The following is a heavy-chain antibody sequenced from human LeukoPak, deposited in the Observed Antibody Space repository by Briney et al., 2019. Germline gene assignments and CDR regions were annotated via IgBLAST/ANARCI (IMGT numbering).Heavy chain of an antibody. CDR3: ARRRSITILRGVAISDGFDI. J-gene: IGHJ3*02. V-gene: IGHV3-21*03. Sequence: PGGSLRLSCAASGFTFSTYSMNWVRQAPGKGLEWVSSIATSSDYIYYAGSLKGRFTISRDNAKNSLYLHMNSLRPDATAVYYCARRRSITILRGVAISDGFDIWGQGTKVTVS. D-gene: IGHD3-10*01. CDR2: IATSSDYI. CDR1: GFTFSTYS.